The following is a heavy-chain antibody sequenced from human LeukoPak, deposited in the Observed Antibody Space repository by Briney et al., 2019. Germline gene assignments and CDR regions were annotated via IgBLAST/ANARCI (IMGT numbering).Heavy chain of an antibody. CDR3: AHSYDYGSGSRLYYYYGIDV. V-gene: IGHV3-11*06. CDR1: GFIFSDYY. D-gene: IGHD3-10*01. CDR2: ISGSGSDT. J-gene: IGHJ6*02. Sequence: GGSLRLSCAASGFIFSDYYMTWLRQAPGKGLEWLSYISGSGSDTNYADSVKGRFTTSRDNAKNSLYLQMSSLRAEDTAVYYCAHSYDYGSGSRLYYYYGIDVWGQGTTVTVSS.